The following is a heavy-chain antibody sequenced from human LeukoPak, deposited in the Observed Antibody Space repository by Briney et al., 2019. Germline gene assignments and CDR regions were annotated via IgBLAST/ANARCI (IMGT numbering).Heavy chain of an antibody. CDR2: TYYRSKWYS. Sequence: SQTLSLTCAISGDSVSSTSFAWSWFRQSPSRGLEWLGRTYYRSKWYSDYAVSVRGRITINPDTSKNQFSLQLNSVTPEDTALYYCARHVHDSGSFPNFDDWGQGTLVTVSS. J-gene: IGHJ4*02. V-gene: IGHV6-1*01. CDR1: GDSVSSTSFA. CDR3: ARHVHDSGSFPNFDD. D-gene: IGHD6-19*01.